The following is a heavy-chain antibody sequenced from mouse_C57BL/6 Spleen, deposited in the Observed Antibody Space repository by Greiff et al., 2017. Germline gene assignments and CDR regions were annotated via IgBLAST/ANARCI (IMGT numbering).Heavy chain of an antibody. Sequence: QVQLKQSGAELMKPGASVKLSCKATGYTFTGYWIEWVKQRPGHGLEWIGEILPGSGSTNYNEKFKGKATFTADTSSNTAYMQLSILTTEDSAIDYCARRITTVVERYFDYWGQGTTLTVSS. D-gene: IGHD1-1*01. J-gene: IGHJ2*01. CDR3: ARRITTVVERYFDY. CDR2: ILPGSGST. V-gene: IGHV1-9*01. CDR1: GYTFTGYW.